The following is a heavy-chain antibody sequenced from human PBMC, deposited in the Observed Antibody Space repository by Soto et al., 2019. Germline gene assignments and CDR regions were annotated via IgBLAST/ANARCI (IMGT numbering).Heavy chain of an antibody. CDR3: ARGNEGLLWFGEMHYGMEV. Sequence: GASVKVSCKASGYTFTGYYMHWVRQAPGQGLEWMGWINPNSGGTNYAQKFQGWVTMTRDTSISTAYMELSRLRSDDTAVYYCARGNEGLLWFGEMHYGMEVWSQGTTVNVSS. CDR2: INPNSGGT. V-gene: IGHV1-2*04. J-gene: IGHJ6*02. D-gene: IGHD3-10*01. CDR1: GYTFTGYY.